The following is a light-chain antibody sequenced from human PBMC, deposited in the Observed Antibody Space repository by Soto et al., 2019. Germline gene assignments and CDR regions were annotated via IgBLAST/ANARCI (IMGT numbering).Light chain of an antibody. J-gene: IGKJ1*01. CDR2: DVS. CDR3: QHYKMYSPWT. Sequence: DIQMTQSPSTVSAYVGDSVTITCRASQSITTWLAWYQQRPGKAPKLLIYDVSSLQSGVPSRFSGSGSGTEFTPPISSLQPYDFATYYCQHYKMYSPWTFGQGTKVEIK. CDR1: QSITTW. V-gene: IGKV1-5*01.